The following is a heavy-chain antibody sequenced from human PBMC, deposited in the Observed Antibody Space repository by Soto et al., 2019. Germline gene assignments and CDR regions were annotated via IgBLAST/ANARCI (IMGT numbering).Heavy chain of an antibody. Sequence: PLETLALTCTVSGGSISSYYWSWVRQPPGKGLEWIGYIYYSGSTNYNPSLKSRVTISVDTSKNQFSLKLSSVTAADTAVYYCARSSGSYYAYGYHWFYYGMDVWGQGTTVTLSS. CDR3: ARSSGSYYAYGYHWFYYGMDV. D-gene: IGHD1-26*01. CDR2: IYYSGST. V-gene: IGHV4-59*01. J-gene: IGHJ6*02. CDR1: GGSISSYY.